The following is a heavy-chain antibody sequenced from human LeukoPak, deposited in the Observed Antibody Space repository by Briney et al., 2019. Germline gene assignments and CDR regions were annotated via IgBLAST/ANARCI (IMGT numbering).Heavy chain of an antibody. Sequence: GGSLRLSCAGSGFTFSTYAMHWVRQAPGKGLEWVALFSYDGSTQRYADSVKGRFTISRDNSKNSLYLQMNSLRAEDTAVYYCASDSYSPEYFQHWGQGTLVTVSS. V-gene: IGHV3-30-3*01. CDR3: ASDSYSPEYFQH. CDR2: FSYDGSTQ. D-gene: IGHD2-15*01. CDR1: GFTFSTYA. J-gene: IGHJ1*01.